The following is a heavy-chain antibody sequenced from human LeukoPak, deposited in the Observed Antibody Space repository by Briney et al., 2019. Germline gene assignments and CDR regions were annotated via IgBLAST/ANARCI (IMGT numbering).Heavy chain of an antibody. CDR2: INAGNGNT. Sequence: ASVKVSCKASGYTFTSYAMHWVRQAPGRRLEWMGWINAGNGNTKYSQKFQGRVTITRDTSASTAYMELSSLRSEDTAVYYCARNPRPAYSSSWPFDYWGQGTLVTVSS. V-gene: IGHV1-3*01. CDR3: ARNPRPAYSSSWPFDY. D-gene: IGHD6-13*01. J-gene: IGHJ4*02. CDR1: GYTFTSYA.